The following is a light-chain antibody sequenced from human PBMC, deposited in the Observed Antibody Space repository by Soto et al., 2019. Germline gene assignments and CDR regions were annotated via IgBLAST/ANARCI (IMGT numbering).Light chain of an antibody. CDR2: GAS. V-gene: IGKV3-15*01. CDR1: QSVSSN. CDR3: QQYNDWPWWT. J-gene: IGKJ1*01. Sequence: EIGMTQSPATLSVSPGERATLSCGASQSVSSNLAWYQQKPGQAPRLLIYGASTRATGIPARFSGSGSGTEFTLTISSLQSEDFAVYYCQQYNDWPWWTFGQGTKVEIK.